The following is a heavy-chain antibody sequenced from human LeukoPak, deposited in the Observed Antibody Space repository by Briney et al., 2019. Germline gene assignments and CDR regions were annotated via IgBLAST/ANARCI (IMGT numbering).Heavy chain of an antibody. CDR2: IYRSGST. CDR1: GDSVSSTHW. V-gene: IGHV4-4*02. D-gene: IGHD6-19*01. Sequence: SETLSLTCTVSGDSVSSTHWWSWVRQPPGKGLEWIGEIYRSGSTNDNPSLKSRVTVSVDQSKNQFSLKLTSVTAADTAVYYCARRQWGAVGFDYWGQGTLVTASS. CDR3: ARRQWGAVGFDY. J-gene: IGHJ4*02.